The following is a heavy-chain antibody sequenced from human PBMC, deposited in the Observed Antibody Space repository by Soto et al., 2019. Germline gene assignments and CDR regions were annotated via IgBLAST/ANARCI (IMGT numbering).Heavy chain of an antibody. J-gene: IGHJ6*02. D-gene: IGHD5-12*01. CDR1: GYTFTSYA. Sequence: ASVKVSCKASGYTFTSYAMHWVRQAPGQRLEWMGWINAGSGNTKYSQKFQGRVTITRDTSASTAYMELSSLRSEDTAVYYCASHYDDYYYGMDVWGQGTTVTVSS. CDR2: INAGSGNT. CDR3: ASHYDDYYYGMDV. V-gene: IGHV1-3*01.